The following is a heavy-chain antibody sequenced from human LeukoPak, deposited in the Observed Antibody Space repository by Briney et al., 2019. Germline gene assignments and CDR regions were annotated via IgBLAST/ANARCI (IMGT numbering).Heavy chain of an antibody. V-gene: IGHV4-39*01. CDR3: AWNQRDYLFDY. Sequence: SETLSLTCTVSGGSVSTSSYYWGWIRQPPGRGLEWIGSIYYSGNTYYNPSLKSRVTISVDTSKNQFSLKLSSVTAADTAVYYCAWNQRDYLFDYWGQGTLVTVSS. D-gene: IGHD4-17*01. J-gene: IGHJ4*02. CDR1: GGSVSTSSYY. CDR2: IYYSGNT.